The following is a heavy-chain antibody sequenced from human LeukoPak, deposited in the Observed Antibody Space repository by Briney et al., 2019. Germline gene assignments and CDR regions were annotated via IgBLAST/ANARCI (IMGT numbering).Heavy chain of an antibody. D-gene: IGHD2-8*01. CDR1: GGSISISSYY. Sequence: KASETLSLTWTVSGGSISISSYYWSWIRQSPGKGLEWIGYVFYSGKTDYSPSLRSRVSMSVDTSKNQFSLKVTSVTAADTAVYYCARDTNLRDSFDIWGQGTMVTVSS. V-gene: IGHV4-61*01. J-gene: IGHJ3*02. CDR2: VFYSGKT. CDR3: ARDTNLRDSFDI.